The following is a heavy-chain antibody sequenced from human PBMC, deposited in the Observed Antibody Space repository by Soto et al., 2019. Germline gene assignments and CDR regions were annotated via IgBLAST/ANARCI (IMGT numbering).Heavy chain of an antibody. CDR1: GGSISSDGYY. CDR3: ARVPFGVGEWFDP. CDR2: IYNTGAT. Sequence: QVQLQESGPGLVKPSQTLSLTCTVSGGSISSDGYYWSWIRQFPGKGLEWIGYIYNTGATYYNPSLKSRLNISFGTSKNQFSLKLTSVTAADTAVYYCARVPFGVGEWFDPWGQGTLVTVSS. J-gene: IGHJ5*02. V-gene: IGHV4-31*03. D-gene: IGHD3-10*01.